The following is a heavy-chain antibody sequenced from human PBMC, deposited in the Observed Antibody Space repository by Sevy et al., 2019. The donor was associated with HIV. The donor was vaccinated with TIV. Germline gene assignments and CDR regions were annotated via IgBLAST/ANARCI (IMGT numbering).Heavy chain of an antibody. CDR1: GFGFNIYT. J-gene: IGHJ4*02. CDR3: ARDLLAVTGTVYFDL. Sequence: GGSLRLSCAASGFGFNIYTMHWVCQAPGKGLEWVASISSVGTFIYYADSVKGRFTISRDDARDSLYVQMNSLRAEDTAIYYCARDLLAVTGTVYFDLWGQGALVTVSS. D-gene: IGHD6-19*01. CDR2: ISSVGTFI. V-gene: IGHV3-21*01.